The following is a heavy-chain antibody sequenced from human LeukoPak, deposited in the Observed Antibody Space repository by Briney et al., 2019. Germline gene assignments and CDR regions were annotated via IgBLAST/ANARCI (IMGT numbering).Heavy chain of an antibody. CDR2: ISYDGSNK. V-gene: IGHV3-30-3*01. J-gene: IGHJ4*02. CDR1: GFTFSSYA. CDR3: ARGSSIAARPACDY. Sequence: GGSLRLSCAASGFTFSSYAMHWVRQAPGKGLEWVAVISYDGSNKYYADSVKGRFTISRDNSKNTLYLQMNSLRAEDTAVYYCARGSSIAARPACDYWGQGTLVTVSS. D-gene: IGHD6-6*01.